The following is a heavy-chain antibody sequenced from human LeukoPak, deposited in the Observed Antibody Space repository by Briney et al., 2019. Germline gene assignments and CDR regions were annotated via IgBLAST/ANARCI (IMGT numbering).Heavy chain of an antibody. CDR1: GGSVSSGTYY. V-gene: IGHV4-61*01. D-gene: IGHD6-13*01. Sequence: PSETLSLTCTVSGGSVSSGTYYWSWIRQPPGKGLEWIGYIYYSGTTNYNPSLKSRVTLSVDTSKNQFSLKLSSVTAADTAVYYCARYSSWYALSSWFDPWGQGTLVTVSS. J-gene: IGHJ5*02. CDR2: IYYSGTT. CDR3: ARYSSWYALSSWFDP.